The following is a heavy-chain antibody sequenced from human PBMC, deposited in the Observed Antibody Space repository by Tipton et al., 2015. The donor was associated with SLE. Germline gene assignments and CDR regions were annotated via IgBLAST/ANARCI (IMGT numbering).Heavy chain of an antibody. CDR1: GFTFSSYA. Sequence: SLRLSCAASGFTFSSYAMHWVRQAPGKGLEWVAVISYDGSNKYYADSVKGRFTISRDNSKNTLYLQMNSLRAEDTAVYYCASELLDALDSWCQGTMVTGSS. V-gene: IGHV3-30*04. CDR2: ISYDGSNK. J-gene: IGHJ3*02. CDR3: ASELLDALDS. D-gene: IGHD2-15*01.